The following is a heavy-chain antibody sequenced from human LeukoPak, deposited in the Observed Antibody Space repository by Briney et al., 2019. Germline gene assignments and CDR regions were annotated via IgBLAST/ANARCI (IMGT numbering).Heavy chain of an antibody. D-gene: IGHD2-2*01. Sequence: GASVKVSCKASGYIFTAYFIHWVRQAPGQGLEWMGWINPSNGDTRYAQKFQGRITMTRDSSLSTAYMELSSLRSDDTAVYYCVRDGYCSRSNCLWAGWFDPWGQGTLLTVSS. CDR3: VRDGYCSRSNCLWAGWFDP. V-gene: IGHV1-2*02. J-gene: IGHJ5*02. CDR2: INPSNGDT. CDR1: GYIFTAYF.